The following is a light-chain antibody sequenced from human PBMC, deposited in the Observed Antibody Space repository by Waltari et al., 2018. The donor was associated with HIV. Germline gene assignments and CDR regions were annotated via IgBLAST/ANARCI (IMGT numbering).Light chain of an antibody. CDR2: DDD. J-gene: IGLJ2*01. CDR3: ATWDNRLTTVL. CDR1: SSNVGASY. Sequence: QSVLTQPPSVSAAPGQKVTISCPGGSSNVGASYVSWYQQLPGAAPKLLIFDDDQRPSGIPDRFSGSKSGTSATLGITGLQTGDEADYYCATWDNRLTTVLFGGGTKLTVL. V-gene: IGLV1-51*01.